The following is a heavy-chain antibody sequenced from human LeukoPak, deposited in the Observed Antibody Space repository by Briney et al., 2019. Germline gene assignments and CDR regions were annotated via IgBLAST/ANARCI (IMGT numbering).Heavy chain of an antibody. V-gene: IGHV1-18*01. CDR2: ISPDNGDT. CDR3: ARMAMVRGDPGP. D-gene: IGHD3-10*01. CDR1: GYILTNYD. J-gene: IGHJ5*02. Sequence: ASVKVSCKASGYILTNYDISWVRQAPGQGLEWMGWISPDNGDTNYAQKFQGRVTMTTDTSTSTAYMDLGSLRSDDTAVYYCARMAMVRGDPGPWGQGTLVTVSS.